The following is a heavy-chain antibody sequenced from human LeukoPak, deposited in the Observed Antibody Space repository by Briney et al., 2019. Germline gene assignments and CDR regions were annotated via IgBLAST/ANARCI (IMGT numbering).Heavy chain of an antibody. V-gene: IGHV4-39*07. J-gene: IGHJ3*01. D-gene: IGHD4-17*01. CDR3: ASSVTRWPQAGDF. CDR2: IYYSGST. CDR1: GGSISSSSYY. Sequence: SETLSLTCTVSGGSISSSSYYWGWIRQPPGKGLEWIGSIYYSGSTYYNPSLKSRVTISVDTSKNQFSLKLSSVTAADTAVYYCASSVTRWPQAGDFWGQGTMVTVSS.